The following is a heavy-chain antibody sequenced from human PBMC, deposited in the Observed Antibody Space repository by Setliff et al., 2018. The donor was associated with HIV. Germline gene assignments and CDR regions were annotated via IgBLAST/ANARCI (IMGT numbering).Heavy chain of an antibody. D-gene: IGHD3-22*01. CDR2: MYYGGST. CDR1: GGYIRSSSYY. Sequence: PSETLSLTCTVSGGYIRSSSYYWGWIRQSPGKGLEWIGSMYYGGSTFYNPSLKSRVTISEDTSKNQVSLKLSSMTAADTAIYYCARGLYYDSKSLDYWGQGTLVTVSS. V-gene: IGHV4-39*07. J-gene: IGHJ4*02. CDR3: ARGLYYDSKSLDY.